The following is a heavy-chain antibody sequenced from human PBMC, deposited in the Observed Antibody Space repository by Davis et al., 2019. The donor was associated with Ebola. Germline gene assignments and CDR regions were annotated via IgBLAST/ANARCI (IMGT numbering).Heavy chain of an antibody. CDR1: GYTFTGYY. CDR3: ARDQSSSSWYGFDY. CDR2: INLNSGGT. D-gene: IGHD6-13*01. J-gene: IGHJ4*02. V-gene: IGHV1-2*06. Sequence: ASVKVSCKASGYTFTGYYMHWVRQAPGQGLEWMGRINLNSGGTNYAQKFQGRVTMTRDTSISTAYMELSRLRSDDTAVYYCARDQSSSSWYGFDYWGQGTLVTVSS.